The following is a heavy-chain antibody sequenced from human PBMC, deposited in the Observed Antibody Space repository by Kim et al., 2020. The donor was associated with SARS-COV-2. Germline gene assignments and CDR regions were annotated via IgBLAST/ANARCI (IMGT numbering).Heavy chain of an antibody. J-gene: IGHJ6*02. CDR2: TYYRSKWYN. CDR3: ARAGGNIVATILSGHAKEGAYYYYGMDV. CDR1: GDSVSSNSAA. Sequence: SQTLSLTCAISGDSVSSNSAAWNWIRQSPSRGLEWLGRTYYRSKWYNDYAVSVKSRITINPDTSKNQFSLQLNSVTPEDTAVYYCARAGGNIVATILSGHAKEGAYYYYGMDVWGQGTTVTVSS. D-gene: IGHD5-12*01. V-gene: IGHV6-1*01.